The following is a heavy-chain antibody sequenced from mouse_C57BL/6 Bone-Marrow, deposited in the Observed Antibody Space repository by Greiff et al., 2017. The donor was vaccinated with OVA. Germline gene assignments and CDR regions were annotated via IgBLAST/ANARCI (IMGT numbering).Heavy chain of an antibody. Sequence: EVKLMESGAELVRPGASVKLSCTASGFNIKDDYMHWVKQRPEQGLEWIGWIDPENGDTEYASKFQGKATLTADTSSNTAYLQLSSLTSEDSAVDYCNVYYGRSYSFDYWGRGTTLTVSS. D-gene: IGHD1-1*01. J-gene: IGHJ2*01. CDR3: NVYYGRSYSFDY. CDR1: GFNIKDDY. CDR2: IDPENGDT. V-gene: IGHV14-4*01.